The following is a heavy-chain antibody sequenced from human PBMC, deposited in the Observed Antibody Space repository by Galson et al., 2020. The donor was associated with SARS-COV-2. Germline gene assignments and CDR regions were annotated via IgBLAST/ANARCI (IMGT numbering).Heavy chain of an antibody. CDR1: GGSISSSSYY. D-gene: IGHD2-2*02. J-gene: IGHJ5*02. V-gene: IGHV4-39*01. Sequence: SETLSLTCTVSGGSISSSSYYWGWIRQPPGKGLEWIGSIYYSGSTYYNPSLKSRVTISVDTSKNQFSLKLSSVTAADTAVYYCARRKAGYCSSTSCYTDNWFDPWGQGTLVTVSS. CDR3: ARRKAGYCSSTSCYTDNWFDP. CDR2: IYYSGST.